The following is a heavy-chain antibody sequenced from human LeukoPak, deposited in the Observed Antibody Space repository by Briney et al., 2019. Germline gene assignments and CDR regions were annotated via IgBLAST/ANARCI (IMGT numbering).Heavy chain of an antibody. Sequence: GGSLRLSCAASGFTFSNYAMHWVRQAPGKGLEWVTVIWYDGSNTYYADSVKGRSTISRDNSKNMLYLQINSLRAEDTAIYYCARPSWSTGYNSGWFDYWGQGTVVTVSS. V-gene: IGHV3-33*01. CDR1: GFTFSNYA. CDR3: ARPSWSTGYNSGWFDY. J-gene: IGHJ4*02. CDR2: IWYDGSNT. D-gene: IGHD6-19*01.